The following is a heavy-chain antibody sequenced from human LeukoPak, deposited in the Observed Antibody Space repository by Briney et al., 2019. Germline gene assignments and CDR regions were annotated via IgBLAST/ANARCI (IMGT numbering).Heavy chain of an antibody. V-gene: IGHV3-48*04. J-gene: IGHJ6*04. CDR1: GFTFSSHG. CDR3: AELGIIMAGGV. Sequence: PGGSLRLSCAASGFTFSSHGMNWVRQAPGKGLEWVSYISSSGSTIYYADVVKGRFTISRDNAKNSLYLQMNSLRAEDTAVYYCAELGIIMAGGVWGKGTTVTISS. CDR2: ISSSGSTI. D-gene: IGHD3-10*02.